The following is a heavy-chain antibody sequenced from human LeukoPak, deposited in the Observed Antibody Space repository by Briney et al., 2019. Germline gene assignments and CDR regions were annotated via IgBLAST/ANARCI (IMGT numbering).Heavy chain of an antibody. CDR2: ISLTGLT. Sequence: PSETLSLTCGVSGGSISNTNWWSWVRQPPGQGLEWIGEISLTGLTHYNPSLESRVTVSLDKSKNQLSLDLTSVTAADTAVYYCSRENGAFSPFGYWGQGTLVTVLS. CDR3: SRENGAFSPFGY. V-gene: IGHV4-4*02. CDR1: GGSISNTNW. D-gene: IGHD2-8*01. J-gene: IGHJ4*02.